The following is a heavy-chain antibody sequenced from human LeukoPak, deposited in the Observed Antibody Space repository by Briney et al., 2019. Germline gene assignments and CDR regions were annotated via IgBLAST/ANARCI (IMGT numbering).Heavy chain of an antibody. V-gene: IGHV3-15*01. Sequence: GGSLRLSCAASGFTFSSAWMSWVRQAPGKGLEWVGRIKSKTDGGTTDYAAPVKGRFTISRDDSKNTLYLQMNSLKTEDTAVYYCTTDVGSSGMDVWGKGTTVTVSS. CDR1: GFTFSSAW. CDR3: TTDVGSSGMDV. CDR2: IKSKTDGGTT. J-gene: IGHJ6*04. D-gene: IGHD2-15*01.